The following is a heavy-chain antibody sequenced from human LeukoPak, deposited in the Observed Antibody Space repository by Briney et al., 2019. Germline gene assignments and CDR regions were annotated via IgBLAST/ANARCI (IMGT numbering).Heavy chain of an antibody. CDR1: GASFSNDY. D-gene: IGHD3-16*01. CDR2: IYRNGRT. V-gene: IGHV4-59*01. J-gene: IGHJ4*02. CDR3: ARASEGIGYFDT. Sequence: SETLSLTCTVSGASFSNDYWSWVRQAPGKGLEWIGYIYRNGRTSYNPSLKSRLTMSIETSQKQFSLQLISVTAADTAIYYCARASEGIGYFDTWGRGSLVTVSS.